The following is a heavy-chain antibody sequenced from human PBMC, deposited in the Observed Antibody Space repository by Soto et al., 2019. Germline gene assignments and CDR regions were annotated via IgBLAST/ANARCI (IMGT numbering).Heavy chain of an antibody. Sequence: GASVKVSCKASGYTFSSYGISWVRQAPGQGLEWMGWISAYNGNTNYAQKLQGRVTMTTDKSTSTAYMELRSLRSDDTAVYYCARDGPGNYYYDFWSGPTPNYYGMDVWGQGTTVTVSS. D-gene: IGHD3-3*01. CDR1: GYTFSSYG. J-gene: IGHJ6*02. CDR3: ARDGPGNYYYDFWSGPTPNYYGMDV. V-gene: IGHV1-18*01. CDR2: ISAYNGNT.